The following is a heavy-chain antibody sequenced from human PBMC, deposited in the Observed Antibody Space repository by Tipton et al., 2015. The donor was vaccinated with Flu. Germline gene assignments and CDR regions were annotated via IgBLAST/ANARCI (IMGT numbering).Heavy chain of an antibody. CDR3: ARVGEHCGDTNCYFRSWFDT. J-gene: IGHJ5*02. Sequence: TLSLTCTVSGGSISSGGYYWSWIRQPAGKGLEWIGRIYTSGSTNYNPSLKSRVTISVDTSQNQFSLNLQSATAADTAVYYCARVGEHCGDTNCYFRSWFDTWGQGTLVTVSS. D-gene: IGHD2-2*01. CDR2: IYTSGST. CDR1: GGSISSGGYY. V-gene: IGHV4-61*02.